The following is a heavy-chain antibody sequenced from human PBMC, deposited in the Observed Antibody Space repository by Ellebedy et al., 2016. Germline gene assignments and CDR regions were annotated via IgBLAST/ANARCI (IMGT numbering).Heavy chain of an antibody. Sequence: SETLSLXCTVSGDSITSGGYSWAWTRQPPGKGLEWIGYIYPGGRRRSNPSLQSRVAISIDTSKNHFSLKLTSLTAADTAVYYCARETNWYYFDFWGQGSLVTVSS. J-gene: IGHJ4*02. CDR2: IYPGGRR. CDR1: GDSITSGGYS. CDR3: ARETNWYYFDF. D-gene: IGHD7-27*01. V-gene: IGHV4-30-2*01.